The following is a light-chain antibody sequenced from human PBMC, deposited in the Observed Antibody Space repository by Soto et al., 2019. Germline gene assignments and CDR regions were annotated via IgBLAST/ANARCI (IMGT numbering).Light chain of an antibody. Sequence: EIVLTQSPGSLSLSLGERATLSCRASQSVDSAFFAWYQQKPGQPPRLLMYGASRRATGIPDRFSGNGSGTDFPLTISRLEPEDFAVYYCQQYASSLTFGQGTKVEI. V-gene: IGKV3-20*01. J-gene: IGKJ1*01. CDR3: QQYASSLT. CDR1: QSVDSAF. CDR2: GAS.